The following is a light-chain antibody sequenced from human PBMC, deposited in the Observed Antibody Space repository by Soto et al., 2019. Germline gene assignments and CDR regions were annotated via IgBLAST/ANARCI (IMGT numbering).Light chain of an antibody. CDR1: PGISHY. J-gene: IGKJ3*01. V-gene: IGKV1-27*01. CDR2: GAS. CDR3: QNYNSAPFT. Sequence: DFQMTQSPSSLSASVGDTVTITCRASPGISHYLAWYQQKPGKSPTLLIYGASTLQPGVPSRFSGRGSRTDFTLTIGSLQPEDVATYHCQNYNSAPFTFGPGTKVEVK.